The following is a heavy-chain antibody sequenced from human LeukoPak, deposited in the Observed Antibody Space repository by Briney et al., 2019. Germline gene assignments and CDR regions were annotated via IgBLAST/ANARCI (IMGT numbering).Heavy chain of an antibody. CDR3: ARDGNGGNPTNFDY. D-gene: IGHD4-23*01. CDR2: IYPNSGGT. CDR1: RYTFTGYY. V-gene: IGHV1-2*02. Sequence: ASVKVSCKASRYTFTGYYMHWVRQAPGQGLEWMGWIYPNSGGTNYAQKFQGRVTMTRDTSISTAYMELSRLRSDDTAVYYCARDGNGGNPTNFDYWGQGTLVTVSS. J-gene: IGHJ4*02.